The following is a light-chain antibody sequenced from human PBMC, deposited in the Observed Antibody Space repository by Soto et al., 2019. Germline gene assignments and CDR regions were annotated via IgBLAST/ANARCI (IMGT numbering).Light chain of an antibody. CDR2: AAS. J-gene: IGKJ3*01. V-gene: IGKV1-39*01. Sequence: DIQMTQSPSSLSASVGDSVTITCRASQSISNYLNWYQQKPGKAPKLLVYAASSLQSGVPSRFSRSGSGTDFTLTISSLQPEDFATYDCHHRYSTPFPLGPGTKVDIK. CDR1: QSISNY. CDR3: HHRYSTPFP.